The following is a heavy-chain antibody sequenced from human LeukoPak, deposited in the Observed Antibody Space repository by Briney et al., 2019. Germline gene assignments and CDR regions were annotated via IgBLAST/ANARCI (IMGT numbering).Heavy chain of an antibody. CDR1: GGAISSGDYY. D-gene: IGHD3-16*02. CDR3: ATAPYEYIWGTYRKNWFDP. V-gene: IGHV4-30-4*01. J-gene: IGHJ5*02. Sequence: PSETLSLTCTVSGGAISSGDYYWSWIRQPPRKGLEWIGYSYDSGNTYYHPSLKSRVTISMDTSNNQFSLKLNSMTAADTAVYYCATAPYEYIWGTYRKNWFDPWGQGTLVTVSS. CDR2: SYDSGNT.